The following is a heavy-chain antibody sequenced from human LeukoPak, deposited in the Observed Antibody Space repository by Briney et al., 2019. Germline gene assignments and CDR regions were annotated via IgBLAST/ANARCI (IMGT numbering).Heavy chain of an antibody. J-gene: IGHJ4*02. CDR3: VRDGDDFNFDY. CDR2: VIRDGSFT. CDR1: GFTFRSYW. V-gene: IGHV3-74*01. D-gene: IGHD5-24*01. Sequence: QPGGSLRLSCAASGFTFRSYWMHWVRQAPGEGLVWVSRVIRDGSFTNYADSVKGRFTISRDNVKNTLYLQMNSLRAEDTAVYYCVRDGDDFNFDYWGQGSLVIVSS.